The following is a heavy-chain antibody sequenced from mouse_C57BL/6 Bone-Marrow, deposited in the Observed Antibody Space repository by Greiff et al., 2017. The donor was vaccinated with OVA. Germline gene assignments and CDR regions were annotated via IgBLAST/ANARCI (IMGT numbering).Heavy chain of an antibody. CDR2: IHPNSGST. CDR3: ARAGTRGSNYYGD. J-gene: IGHJ2*01. CDR1: GYTFTSYW. D-gene: IGHD3-3*01. Sequence: QVQLQQPGAELVKPGASVKLSCKASGYTFTSYWMHWVKQRPGQGLEWIGMIHPNSGSTNYNEKFKSKATMTVDKSSCTAYMQLSSLTSEDSAVYYYARAGTRGSNYYGDWGQGTTLTVSS. V-gene: IGHV1-64*01.